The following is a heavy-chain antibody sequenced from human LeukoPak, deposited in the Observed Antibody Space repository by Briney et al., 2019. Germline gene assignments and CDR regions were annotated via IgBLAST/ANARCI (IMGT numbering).Heavy chain of an antibody. CDR2: ISSSSSYT. Sequence: GGSLRLSCAASGFTFSDYYMSWIRQAPGKGLEWVSYISSSSSYTYYAESVKGRFTISRDNAKNSLYLQVNSLRAEDTAMYFCARDRMDTGTYFDYWGQGTLVTVSS. CDR3: ARDRMDTGTYFDY. J-gene: IGHJ4*02. CDR1: GFTFSDYY. D-gene: IGHD5-18*01. V-gene: IGHV3-11*05.